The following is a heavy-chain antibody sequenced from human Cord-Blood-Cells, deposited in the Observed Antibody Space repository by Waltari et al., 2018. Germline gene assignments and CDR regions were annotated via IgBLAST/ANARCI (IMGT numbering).Heavy chain of an antibody. CDR3: AKGGIAASFDY. V-gene: IGHV3-9*02. CDR1: GFTSADYA. CDR2: ISWNSGSI. Sequence: EVQLVESGGGLVQPGRSLRLSCAASGFTSADYAMPWVRQAPGKGLEWVSGISWNSGSIGYADSVKGRFTISRDNAKNSLYLQMNSLRAEDTALYYCAKGGIAASFDYWGQGTLVTVSS. J-gene: IGHJ4*02. D-gene: IGHD6-13*01.